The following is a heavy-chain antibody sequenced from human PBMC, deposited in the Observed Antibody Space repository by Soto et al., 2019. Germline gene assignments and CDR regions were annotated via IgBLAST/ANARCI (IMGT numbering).Heavy chain of an antibody. CDR1: GFTFNDYS. CDR3: VRAGHVFDVHYYGMDL. CDR2: ISSSGTYI. Sequence: GGSLRLSCEASGFTFNDYSMDWVRQAPEKGLEWVPSISSSGTYIYYADSVKGRFAISRDNANNVMYLQMDTLRAEDTAVYYCVRAGHVFDVHYYGMDLWGQGTTVTVSS. D-gene: IGHD3-10*01. V-gene: IGHV3-21*01. J-gene: IGHJ6*02.